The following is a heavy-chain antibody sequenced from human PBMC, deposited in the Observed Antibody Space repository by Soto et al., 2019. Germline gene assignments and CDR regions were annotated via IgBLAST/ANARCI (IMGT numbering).Heavy chain of an antibody. CDR1: VGSISIGGYY. J-gene: IGHJ6*02. Sequence: SETLSVTCTVSVGSISIGGYYWSWIRQHPGKGMEWIGYIYYSGSTYYNPSLKSRVTISVDTSKNQFSLKLSSVTAADTAVYYCARWLSDYYDSSGYYRSYGMDVWGQGTTVTVSS. D-gene: IGHD3-22*01. CDR2: IYYSGST. V-gene: IGHV4-31*03. CDR3: ARWLSDYYDSSGYYRSYGMDV.